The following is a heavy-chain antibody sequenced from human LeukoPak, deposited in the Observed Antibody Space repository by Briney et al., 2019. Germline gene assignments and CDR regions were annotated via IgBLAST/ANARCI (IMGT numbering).Heavy chain of an antibody. CDR1: GGSISSGSYY. D-gene: IGHD4-17*01. CDR3: ARAADFGDYSDY. V-gene: IGHV4-61*02. CDR2: IYTSGST. Sequence: SQTLSLTCTVSGGSISSGSYYWSWIRQPAGKGLEWIGRIYTSGSTNCNPSLKSRVTISVGTSKNRFSLKLSSVTAADTAVYYCARAADFGDYSDYWGQGTLVTVSS. J-gene: IGHJ4*02.